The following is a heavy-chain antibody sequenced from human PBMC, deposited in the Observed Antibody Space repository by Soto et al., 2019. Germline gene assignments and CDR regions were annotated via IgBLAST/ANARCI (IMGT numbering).Heavy chain of an antibody. Sequence: QVQLVESGGGVVQPGRSLRLSCAASGFTFSSYGMHWVRQAPGKGLEWVAVISYDGSNKYYADSVKGRFTISRDNSKNALYLQMNSLRAEDTVVYYCAKNVLLWFGEFNDAFDIWGQGTMVTVSS. D-gene: IGHD3-10*01. CDR1: GFTFSSYG. CDR2: ISYDGSNK. V-gene: IGHV3-30*18. J-gene: IGHJ3*02. CDR3: AKNVLLWFGEFNDAFDI.